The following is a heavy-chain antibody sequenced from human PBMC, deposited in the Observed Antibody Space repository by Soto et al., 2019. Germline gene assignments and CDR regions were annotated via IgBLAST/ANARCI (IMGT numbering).Heavy chain of an antibody. V-gene: IGHV4-31*03. J-gene: IGHJ5*02. CDR3: ARVGGIHWFDP. Sequence: QVQLQESGPGLVKPSQTLSLTCTVSGGSISSGGYYWSWIRQHPGKGLEWIGYIYYSGSTYYNPSIKSRVTISVAPPKTQFSLRLSSVTAADTAVYYCARVGGIHWFDPWGQGTLVTVSS. CDR1: GGSISSGGYY. CDR2: IYYSGST. D-gene: IGHD3-16*01.